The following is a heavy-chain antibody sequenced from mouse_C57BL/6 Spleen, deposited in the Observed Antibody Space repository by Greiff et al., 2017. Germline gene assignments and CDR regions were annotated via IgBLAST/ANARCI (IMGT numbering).Heavy chain of an antibody. Sequence: EVQLVESGPGLVKPSQSLSLTCSVTGYSITSGYYWNWIRQFPGNKLEWMGYISYDGSNNYNPSLKNRISITRDTSKNQFFLKLNSVTTEDTATYYCARRGLSTDFDVWGTGTTVTVSS. CDR3: ARRGLSTDFDV. J-gene: IGHJ1*03. CDR1: GYSITSGYY. CDR2: ISYDGSN. V-gene: IGHV3-6*01. D-gene: IGHD1-1*02.